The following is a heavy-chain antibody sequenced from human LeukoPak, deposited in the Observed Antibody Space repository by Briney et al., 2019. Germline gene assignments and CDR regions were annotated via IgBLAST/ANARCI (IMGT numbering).Heavy chain of an antibody. J-gene: IGHJ4*02. V-gene: IGHV3-30*02. CDR2: IRYDGNNK. CDR1: GFTFSSYA. CDR3: ARDQGGEQSY. D-gene: IGHD3-16*01. Sequence: GGSLRLFCAASGFTFSSYAMHWVRQAPGKGLEWVAFIRYDGNNKYYADSAKGRFPISRDNSKNTLYLQMNSLRAEDTAVYYCARDQGGEQSYWGQGTLVTVSS.